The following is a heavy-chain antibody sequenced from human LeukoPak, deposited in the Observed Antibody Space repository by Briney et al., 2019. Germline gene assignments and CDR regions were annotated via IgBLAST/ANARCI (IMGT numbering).Heavy chain of an antibody. CDR2: LQSDGNNR. CDR1: GFTLSRCA. J-gene: IGHJ4*02. V-gene: IGHV3-30*02. D-gene: IGHD3-16*01. Sequence: GGSLRLSCAASGFTLSRCAMHWVRQAPGKGLEWVAFLQSDGNNRYYADSVKGRFTISRDNSKNTLFLQMSSLRAEDTAVYYCAKNWATYYFDYWGQGTLVTVSS. CDR3: AKNWATYYFDY.